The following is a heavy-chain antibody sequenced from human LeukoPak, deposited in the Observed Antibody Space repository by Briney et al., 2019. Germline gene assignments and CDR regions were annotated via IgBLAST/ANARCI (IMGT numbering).Heavy chain of an antibody. J-gene: IGHJ3*02. V-gene: IGHV3-7*01. CDR1: GFTFNTYW. CDR2: IQQDGSEK. Sequence: GGSLRLSCAASGFTFNTYWMSWVRQAPGKGLEWVANIQQDGSEKYYVDSVKGRFTISRDNAKNSLYLQMNSLRAEDTALYYCARDGDYDILTSDKTFDIWGQGTMATVSS. CDR3: ARDGDYDILTSDKTFDI. D-gene: IGHD3-9*01.